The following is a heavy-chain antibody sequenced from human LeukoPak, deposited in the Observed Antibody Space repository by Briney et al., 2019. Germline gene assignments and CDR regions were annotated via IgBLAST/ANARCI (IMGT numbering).Heavy chain of an antibody. V-gene: IGHV3-11*01. D-gene: IGHD3-22*01. Sequence: GGSLRLSCAASGFTFSSYYISGIRRAPGKGLGGVSYITTSGSIMYYADSVKGRFTISRDNAKKSLYLQMNSLRAEDTAVYYCARPSAPYYYDSSAYYAYWGHGTLGTVSS. CDR2: ITTSGSIM. CDR3: ARPSAPYYYDSSAYYAY. CDR1: GFTFSSYY. J-gene: IGHJ4*01.